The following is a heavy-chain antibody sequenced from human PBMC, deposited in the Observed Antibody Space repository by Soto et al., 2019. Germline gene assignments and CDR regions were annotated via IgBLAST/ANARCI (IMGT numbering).Heavy chain of an antibody. J-gene: IGHJ4*02. CDR1: GFTFSSAW. CDR2: IKTKSQGETT. CDR3: TPGRYEGY. Sequence: EVQLVESGEGLVKPGVSLRLSCATCGFTFSSAWMNWVRQAPGKGQEWVGRIKTKSQGETTDYPAPEQGRFTICRDDSKNTLYLQMHSLKTEDKAVYYCTPGRYEGYWGQGTLVTVSS. D-gene: IGHD3-16*01. V-gene: IGHV3-15*07.